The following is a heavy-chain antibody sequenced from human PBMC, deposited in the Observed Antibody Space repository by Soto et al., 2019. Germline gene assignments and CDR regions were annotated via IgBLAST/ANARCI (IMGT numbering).Heavy chain of an antibody. Sequence: ASVKVSCKASGGTFSSYAISWVRQAPGQGLEWMGWVRANNGHTNYAQNLQGRVSMTTDTSTSTAYMELRGLTFDDTAVYYCARDIESVTAKHFFYYYAMGVWGQGTTVTVSS. CDR3: ARDIESVTAKHFFYYYAMGV. CDR2: VRANNGHT. V-gene: IGHV1-18*01. CDR1: GGTFSSYA. D-gene: IGHD2-8*01. J-gene: IGHJ6*02.